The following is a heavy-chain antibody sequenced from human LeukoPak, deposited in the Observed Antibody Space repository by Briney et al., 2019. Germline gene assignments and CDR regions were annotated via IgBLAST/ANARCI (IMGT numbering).Heavy chain of an antibody. CDR1: GFNFRDAA. J-gene: IGHJ3*01. Sequence: GGSPRLSCAASGFNFRDAAMTWVRQAPGKGLEWVSLIASNGANSYYAESVKGRFSISRDNSKNMLSLQMNSLRVEDTARYYCAKDIQLSTWGLGTVVTVSS. D-gene: IGHD5-24*01. CDR3: AKDIQLST. V-gene: IGHV3-23*01. CDR2: IASNGANS.